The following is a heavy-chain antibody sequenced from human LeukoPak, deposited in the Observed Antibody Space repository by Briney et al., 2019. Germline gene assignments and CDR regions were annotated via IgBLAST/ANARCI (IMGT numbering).Heavy chain of an antibody. J-gene: IGHJ4*02. D-gene: IGHD3-22*01. V-gene: IGHV1-69*01. Sequence: KISCKGSGGTFSSYAISWVRQAPGQGLEWTGGIIPIFGTANYAQKFQGRVTITADESTSTAYMELSSLRSEDTAVYYCARRGYYDSSGSFDYWGQGTLVTVSS. CDR1: GGTFSSYA. CDR3: ARRGYYDSSGSFDY. CDR2: IIPIFGTA.